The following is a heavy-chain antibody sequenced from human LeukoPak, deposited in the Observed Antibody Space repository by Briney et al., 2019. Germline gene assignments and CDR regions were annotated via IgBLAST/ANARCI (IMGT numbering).Heavy chain of an antibody. CDR3: ARETRTYYDFWSGYQGSYYFDY. CDR2: MNPNSGNT. Sequence: ASVKVSCKASGYTFTSYDINWVRQATGQGLEWMGWMNPNSGNTGYAQKLQGRATMTTDTSTSTAYMELRSLRSDDTAVYYCARETRTYYDFWSGYQGSYYFDYWGQGTLVTVSS. V-gene: IGHV1-8*01. CDR1: GYTFTSYD. D-gene: IGHD3-3*01. J-gene: IGHJ4*02.